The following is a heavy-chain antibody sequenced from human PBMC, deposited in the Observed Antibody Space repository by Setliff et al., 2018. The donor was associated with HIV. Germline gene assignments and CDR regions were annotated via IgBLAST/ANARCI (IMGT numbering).Heavy chain of an antibody. CDR1: GGSVSSGSYY. J-gene: IGHJ6*03. CDR3: ARGSRGYSYAYYYYYMDV. Sequence: SETLSLTCTVSGGSVSSGSYYWNWIRQPAGKGLAWIGHIYTSGSTNYNPSLKSRVTISVDTSKNQFSLKLSSVTAADTAVYYCARGSRGYSYAYYYYYMDVWGKGTTVTVS. D-gene: IGHD5-18*01. V-gene: IGHV4-61*10. CDR2: IYTSGST.